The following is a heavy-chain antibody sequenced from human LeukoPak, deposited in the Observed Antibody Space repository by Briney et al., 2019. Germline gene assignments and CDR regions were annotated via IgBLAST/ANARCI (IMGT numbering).Heavy chain of an antibody. D-gene: IGHD3-10*02. CDR2: IYSGGST. Sequence: PGGSLRLSCAASGFTVSSNYMSWVRQAPGKGLEWVSVIYSGGSTYYADSVKGRFTISRDNPKNTLYLQMNSLRAEDTAVYYCARDVRGVMDYYYGMDVWGQGTTVTVSS. CDR1: GFTVSSNY. CDR3: ARDVRGVMDYYYGMDV. J-gene: IGHJ6*02. V-gene: IGHV3-53*01.